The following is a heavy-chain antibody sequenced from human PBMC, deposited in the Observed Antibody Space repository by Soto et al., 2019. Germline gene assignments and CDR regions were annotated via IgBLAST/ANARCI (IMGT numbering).Heavy chain of an antibody. CDR2: INAGNGNT. D-gene: IGHD2-21*02. CDR1: GYTFTSYA. V-gene: IGHV1-3*05. J-gene: IGHJ4*02. Sequence: QVQLVQSGAEEKKPGASVKVSCKASGYTFTSYAMHWVRQAPGQRLEWMGWINAGNGNTKYSQKFQDRVTITRDTSPSTAYMELSSLRSEDTAVYYCARSIVVVTALDYWGQGTLVTVSS. CDR3: ARSIVVVTALDY.